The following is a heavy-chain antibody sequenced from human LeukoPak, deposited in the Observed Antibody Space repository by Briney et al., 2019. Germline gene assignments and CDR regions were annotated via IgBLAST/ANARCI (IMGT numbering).Heavy chain of an antibody. V-gene: IGHV3-7*01. D-gene: IGHD5-18*01. CDR1: GFTSSDYY. CDR3: ARGRWGYSYGGD. J-gene: IGHJ4*02. Sequence: GGSLRLSCAASGFTSSDYYMSWIRQAPGKGLEWVANIKEDGRQKYYVGSVKGRFTISRDNAKNSLYLQMNSLRAEDTALYYCARGRWGYSYGGDWGQGTLVTVSS. CDR2: IKEDGRQK.